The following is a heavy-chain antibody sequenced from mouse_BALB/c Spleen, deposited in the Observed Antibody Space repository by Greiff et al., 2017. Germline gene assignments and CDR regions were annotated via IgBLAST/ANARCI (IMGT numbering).Heavy chain of an antibody. V-gene: IGHV1-20*02. CDR2: INPYNGDT. Sequence: VQLQQSGPELVKPGASVKISCKASGYSFTGYFMNWVMQSHGKSLEWIGRINPYNGDTFYNQKFKGKATLTVDKSSSTAHMELRSLASEDSAVYYCARRAGNYDYYAMDYWGQGTSVTVSS. D-gene: IGHD2-1*01. J-gene: IGHJ4*01. CDR3: ARRAGNYDYYAMDY. CDR1: GYSFTGYF.